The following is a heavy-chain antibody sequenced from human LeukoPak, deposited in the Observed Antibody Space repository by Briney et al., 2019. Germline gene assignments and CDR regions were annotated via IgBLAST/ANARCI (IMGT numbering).Heavy chain of an antibody. CDR3: ARDNYAGANWFDP. CDR1: GGTFSSYA. CDR2: IIPIFGTA. Sequence: SVTVSFKASGGTFSSYAISWVRQAPGQGLEWMGGIIPIFGTANYEQKFQGRVTITTDESTSTAYMELSSLRSEDTAVYYCARDNYAGANWFDPWGQGTLVTVSS. J-gene: IGHJ5*02. D-gene: IGHD1-7*01. V-gene: IGHV1-69*05.